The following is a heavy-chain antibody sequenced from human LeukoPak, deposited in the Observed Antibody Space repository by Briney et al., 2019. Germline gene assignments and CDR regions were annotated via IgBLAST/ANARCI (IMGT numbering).Heavy chain of an antibody. V-gene: IGHV1-69*04. Sequence: SVTVSFKASGGTFSSYAISWVRQAPGQGLEWMGRIIPTLGIANYAQKFQGRVTITADKSTSTAYMELSSLRSEDTAVYYCARGLPSHSYGYVSPDYWGQGTLVTVSS. CDR1: GGTFSSYA. CDR2: IIPTLGIA. D-gene: IGHD5-18*01. J-gene: IGHJ4*02. CDR3: ARGLPSHSYGYVSPDY.